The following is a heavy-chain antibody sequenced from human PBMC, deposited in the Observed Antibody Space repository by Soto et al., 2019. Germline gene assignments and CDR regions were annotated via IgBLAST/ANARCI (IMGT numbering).Heavy chain of an antibody. CDR3: ARGLRYCSSTNCPNCFDP. D-gene: IGHD2-2*01. J-gene: IGHJ5*02. Sequence: SETLSLTCTVSGGSISSYYWSWIRQPPGKGLEWIGYIYYSGSTNYNPSLKSRVTISVDTSKNHFSLKLSSVTAVDTATYYCARGLRYCSSTNCPNCFDPWGQGTLVTVSS. CDR2: IYYSGST. V-gene: IGHV4-59*01. CDR1: GGSISSYY.